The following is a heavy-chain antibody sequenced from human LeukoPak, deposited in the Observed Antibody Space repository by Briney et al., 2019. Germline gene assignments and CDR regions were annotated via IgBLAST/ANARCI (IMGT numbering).Heavy chain of an antibody. Sequence: PSETLSLTCTVSGGSISSYYWSWTRQPPGKGLEWIGYIYYSGSTNYNPSLKSRVTISVDTSKNQFSLKLSSVTAADTAVYYCARVRFLEWGPFDYWGQGTLVTVSS. J-gene: IGHJ4*02. D-gene: IGHD3-3*01. V-gene: IGHV4-59*01. CDR2: IYYSGST. CDR1: GGSISSYY. CDR3: ARVRFLEWGPFDY.